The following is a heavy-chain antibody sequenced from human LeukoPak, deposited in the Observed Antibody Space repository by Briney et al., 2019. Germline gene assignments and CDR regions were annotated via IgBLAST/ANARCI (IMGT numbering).Heavy chain of an antibody. CDR1: GFIVSNTY. V-gene: IGHV3-53*01. Sequence: PGGSLRLSCAASGFIVSNTYMTWVRQAPGKGLEWVSVIHNDGSTYYADSVKGRFTISRDNSKNMLFLRMNSLRVEDTAVHFCAVLARDYWGQGTLVSVSS. J-gene: IGHJ4*02. CDR2: IHNDGST. D-gene: IGHD3-3*01. CDR3: AVLARDY.